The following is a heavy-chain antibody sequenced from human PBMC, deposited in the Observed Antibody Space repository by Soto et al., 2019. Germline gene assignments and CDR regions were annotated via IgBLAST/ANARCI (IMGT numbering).Heavy chain of an antibody. V-gene: IGHV1-46*01. D-gene: IGHD6-19*01. Sequence: QVQLVQSGAEVKKPGASVRVSCKASGYTFTNHWMHWVRQAPGQGLEWLGLINAGVGGTVYAQKLRGIFSMTKDTSTTTVYMELSNLRSDDTVVYYCARVHSSGNVWWFDPWGQGPLVIVSS. CDR2: INAGVGGT. J-gene: IGHJ5*02. CDR1: GYTFTNHW. CDR3: ARVHSSGNVWWFDP.